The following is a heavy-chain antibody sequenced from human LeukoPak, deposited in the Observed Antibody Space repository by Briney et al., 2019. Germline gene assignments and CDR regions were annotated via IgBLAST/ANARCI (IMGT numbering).Heavy chain of an antibody. CDR3: ARPARYYYDSSGYYYFDY. J-gene: IGHJ4*02. D-gene: IGHD3-22*01. CDR2: IIPIFGTA. V-gene: IGHV1-69*05. Sequence: ASVKVSCKASGGTFSSYAISWVRQAPGQGLEWMGGIIPIFGTANYAQKFQGRVTITTGESTSTAYMELSSLRSEDTAVYYCARPARYYYDSSGYYYFDYWGQGTLVTVSS. CDR1: GGTFSSYA.